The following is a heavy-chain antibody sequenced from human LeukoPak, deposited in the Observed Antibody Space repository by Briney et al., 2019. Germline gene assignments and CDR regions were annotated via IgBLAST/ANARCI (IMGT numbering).Heavy chain of an antibody. CDR2: IYYSGST. CDR1: GGSINSYY. D-gene: IGHD3-22*01. Sequence: PSETLSLTCTVSGGSINSYYWSWIRQPLGKGLEWIGYIYYSGSTNYNPSLKSRVTISVDTSKNQFSLKLSSVTAADTAVYYCARGAPYYYDSSGYLFDYWGQGTLVTVSS. CDR3: ARGAPYYYDSSGYLFDY. V-gene: IGHV4-59*01. J-gene: IGHJ4*02.